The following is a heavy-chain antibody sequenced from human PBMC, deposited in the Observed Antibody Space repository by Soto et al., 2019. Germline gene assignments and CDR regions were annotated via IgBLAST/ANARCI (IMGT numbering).Heavy chain of an antibody. CDR2: IYHSGST. Sequence: QVQLQESGPGLVKPSETLSLTCTVSGGSVSSDSYYWSWIRQSPGKGLEWIGYIYHSGSTNYNPSLKSRVTLPVDTSKNQFSLKLSFLTAADTAVHYCARGNWKGDYWGQGTLVTVSS. J-gene: IGHJ4*02. CDR1: GGSVSSDSYY. V-gene: IGHV4-61*01. CDR3: ARGNWKGDY. D-gene: IGHD1-20*01.